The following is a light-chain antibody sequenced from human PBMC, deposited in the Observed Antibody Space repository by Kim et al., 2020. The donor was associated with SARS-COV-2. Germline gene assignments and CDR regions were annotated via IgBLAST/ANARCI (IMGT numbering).Light chain of an antibody. CDR1: QSVTSNY. V-gene: IGKV3-20*01. Sequence: RSLSPGERATRACRASQSVTSNYLARYQQKPGQAPRLLIYGTSGRATGIPDRGSGSGSGTDFTLTISRLEPEDVAVYYCQQYGRTFGQGTKVDIK. J-gene: IGKJ1*01. CDR3: QQYGRT. CDR2: GTS.